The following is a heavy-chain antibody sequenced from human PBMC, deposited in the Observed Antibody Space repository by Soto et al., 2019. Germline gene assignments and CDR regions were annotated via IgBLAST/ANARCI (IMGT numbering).Heavy chain of an antibody. CDR3: ATGDCSSTSCYSSYYYYMDV. CDR2: MNPNSGNT. D-gene: IGHD2-2*02. CDR1: GYTFTSYD. V-gene: IGHV1-8*01. J-gene: IGHJ6*03. Sequence: QVQLVQSGAEVKKPGASVKVSCKASGYTFTSYDINWVRQATGQGLEWMGWMNPNSGNTGYAQKFQGRVTMTRNTSISSAYMKLSSMRCEEAAVDYCATGDCSSTSCYSSYYYYMDVWGKGTTVTVSS.